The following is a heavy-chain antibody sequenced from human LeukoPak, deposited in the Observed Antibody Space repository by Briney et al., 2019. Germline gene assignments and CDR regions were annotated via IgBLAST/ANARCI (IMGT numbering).Heavy chain of an antibody. J-gene: IGHJ4*02. V-gene: IGHV3-30*03. CDR1: GFTFSSYG. D-gene: IGHD3-22*01. CDR3: ARRGNYYDSSHDFDY. CDR2: ISSDGYNK. Sequence: GGSLRLSCAASGFTFSSYGMHWVRQAPGKGLEWVAAISSDGYNKYNADSVKGRFTISRDNSKNTLYLQMNSLRAEDTAVYYCARRGNYYDSSHDFDYWGQGTLVTVSS.